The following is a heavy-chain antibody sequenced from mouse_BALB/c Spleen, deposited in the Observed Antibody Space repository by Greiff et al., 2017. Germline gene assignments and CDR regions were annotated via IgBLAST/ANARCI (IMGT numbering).Heavy chain of an antibody. Sequence: EVKRVESGGGLVQPGGSLRLSCATSGFTFTDYYMSWVRQPPGKALEWLGFIRNKANGYATEYSASVKGRFTISRDNSQSILYLQMNTLRAEDSATYYCARDSSGYWFAYWGQGTLVTVSA. CDR3: ARDSSGYWFAY. CDR2: IRNKANGYAT. CDR1: GFTFTDYY. D-gene: IGHD3-1*01. V-gene: IGHV7-3*02. J-gene: IGHJ3*01.